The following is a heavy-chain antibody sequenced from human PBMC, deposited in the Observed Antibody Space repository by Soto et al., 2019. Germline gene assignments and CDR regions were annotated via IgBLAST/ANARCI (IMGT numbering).Heavy chain of an antibody. CDR2: ISYSGST. CDR3: ARYSGTYYVY. Sequence: SETLSLTCTVSGGSISSYYWSWIRQPPGRALEWIGFISYSGSTSYSPSLKSRVTISVDTSKNQFSLRLSSVTAADTAVYYCARYSGTYYVYWGQGTLVTVSS. D-gene: IGHD1-26*01. V-gene: IGHV4-59*01. CDR1: GGSISSYY. J-gene: IGHJ4*02.